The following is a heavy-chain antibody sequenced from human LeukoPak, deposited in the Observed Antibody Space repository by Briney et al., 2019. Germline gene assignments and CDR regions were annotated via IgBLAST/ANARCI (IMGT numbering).Heavy chain of an antibody. J-gene: IGHJ5*02. CDR2: IYYSGST. CDR1: GGSISSYY. Sequence: SETLSLTCTVSGGSISSYYWSWIRQPPGKGLEWIGYIYYSGSTYYNPSLKSRVTISVDTSKNQFSLKLSSVTAADTAVYYCARLDSADYDFWSGNLRSPFDPWGQGTLVTVSS. V-gene: IGHV4-59*06. D-gene: IGHD3-3*01. CDR3: ARLDSADYDFWSGNLRSPFDP.